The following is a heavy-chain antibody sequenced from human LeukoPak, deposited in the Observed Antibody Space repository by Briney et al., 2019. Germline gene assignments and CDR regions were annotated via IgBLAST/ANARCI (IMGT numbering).Heavy chain of an antibody. CDR3: ARDGSGRHYYGSGSPPDY. CDR1: GYTLTELS. V-gene: IGHV1-24*01. Sequence: ASVKVSCKVSGYTLTELSMHWVRQAPGKGLEWMGGFDPEDGETIYVQKFQGRVTITTDESTSTAYMELSSLRSEDTAVYYCARDGSGRHYYGSGSPPDYWGQGTLVTVSS. D-gene: IGHD3-10*01. J-gene: IGHJ4*02. CDR2: FDPEDGET.